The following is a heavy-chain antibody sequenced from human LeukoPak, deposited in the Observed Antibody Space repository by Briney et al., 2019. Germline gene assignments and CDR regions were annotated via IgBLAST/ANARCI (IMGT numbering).Heavy chain of an antibody. CDR1: GFTFSSYA. CDR2: ISGSGGST. CDR3: AKDVYNWNFYFDY. J-gene: IGHJ4*02. V-gene: IGHV3-23*01. Sequence: GGSLRLSCAASGFTFSSYAMSWVRQAPGKGLEWVSAISGSGGSTYYADSVKGRSTISRDNSKKTLYLQMNSLRAEDTAIFYCAKDVYNWNFYFDYWGQGTLVTVSS. D-gene: IGHD1-7*01.